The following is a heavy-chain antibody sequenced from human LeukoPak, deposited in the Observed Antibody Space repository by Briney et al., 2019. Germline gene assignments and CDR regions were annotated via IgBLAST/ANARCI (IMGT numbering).Heavy chain of an antibody. V-gene: IGHV3-30*18. D-gene: IGHD3-9*01. CDR1: GFSISRFA. CDR3: AKSDGSVLRYFLGY. Sequence: GGSLRLSCEASGFSISRFAMHWVRQAPGKGLEWVAVISYDGSNKYYADSVKGRFTISRDNSKNTLYLQMNSLRAEDTAFYYCAKSDGSVLRYFLGYWGQGTLVTVSS. J-gene: IGHJ4*02. CDR2: ISYDGSNK.